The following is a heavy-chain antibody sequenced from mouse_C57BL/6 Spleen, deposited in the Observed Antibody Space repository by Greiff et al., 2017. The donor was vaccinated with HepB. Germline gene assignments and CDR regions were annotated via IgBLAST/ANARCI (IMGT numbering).Heavy chain of an antibody. Sequence: EVMLVESGGGLVKPGGSLKLSCAASGFTFSSYAMSWVRQTPEKRLEWVATISDGGSYTYYPDNVKGRFTISRDNAKNNLYLQMSHLKSEDTAMYYCARDGGNYEDYAMDYWGQGTSVTVSS. CDR1: GFTFSSYA. J-gene: IGHJ4*01. V-gene: IGHV5-4*01. CDR3: ARDGGNYEDYAMDY. D-gene: IGHD2-1*01. CDR2: ISDGGSYT.